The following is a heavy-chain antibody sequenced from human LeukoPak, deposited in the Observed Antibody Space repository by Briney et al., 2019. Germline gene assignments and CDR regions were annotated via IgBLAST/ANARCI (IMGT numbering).Heavy chain of an antibody. CDR2: INHSGST. CDR3: ARVQAAGDGYYFDF. D-gene: IGHD7-27*01. V-gene: IGHV4-34*01. CDR1: GGSFNNYY. Sequence: ASETLSLTCAVYGGSFNNYYWSWIRQPPGKGREWIGEINHSGSTNYNPSLKSRVTISADTSKNQFSLKLTSVSAADTAVYYCARVQAAGDGYYFDFWGQGTLVTVSS. J-gene: IGHJ4*02.